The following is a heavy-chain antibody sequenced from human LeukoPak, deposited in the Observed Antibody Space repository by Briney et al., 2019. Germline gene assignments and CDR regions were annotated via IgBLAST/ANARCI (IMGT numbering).Heavy chain of an antibody. J-gene: IGHJ5*02. V-gene: IGHV4-34*01. Sequence: PSETLSLTCAVYGGSFSGYYWSWIRQPPGKGLEWIGEINHSGSTNHNPSLKSRVTISVDTSKNQFSLKLSSVTAADTAVYYCARGGHYYGSGSYRKNWFDPWGQGTLVTVSS. D-gene: IGHD3-10*01. CDR2: INHSGST. CDR3: ARGGHYYGSGSYRKNWFDP. CDR1: GGSFSGYY.